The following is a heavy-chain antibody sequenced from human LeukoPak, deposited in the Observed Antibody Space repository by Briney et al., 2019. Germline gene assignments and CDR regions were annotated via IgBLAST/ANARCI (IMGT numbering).Heavy chain of an antibody. V-gene: IGHV1-24*01. CDR2: FDPEDGET. CDR3: ATSSLGWELGGSFNY. D-gene: IGHD1-26*01. Sequence: GASVKVSCKVSGYTLTELSMHWVRQAPGKGLEWMGGFDPEDGETIYAQKFQGRVTMTEDTSTDTAYMELSSLRSEDTAVYYCATSSLGWELGGSFNYWGQGTLVTVSS. CDR1: GYTLTELS. J-gene: IGHJ4*02.